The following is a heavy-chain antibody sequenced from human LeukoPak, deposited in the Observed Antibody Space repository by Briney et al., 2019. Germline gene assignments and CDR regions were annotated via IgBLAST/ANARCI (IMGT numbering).Heavy chain of an antibody. CDR2: ISSSGSTI. Sequence: GGSLRLSCAASGFTFSSYGMYWVRQAPGKGLEWVSYISSSGSTIYYADSVKGRFTISRDNAKNSLYLQMNSLRAEDTAVYYCARALGLGPMDVWGKGTTVTISS. V-gene: IGHV3-48*04. D-gene: IGHD3-16*02. J-gene: IGHJ6*03. CDR1: GFTFSSYG. CDR3: ARALGLGPMDV.